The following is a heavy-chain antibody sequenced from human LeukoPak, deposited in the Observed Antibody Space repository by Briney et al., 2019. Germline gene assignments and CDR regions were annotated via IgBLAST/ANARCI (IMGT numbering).Heavy chain of an antibody. CDR1: GYTFTSYA. CDR2: ITPSGGT. Sequence: ASVKVSFKASGYTFTSYAIHWVRQAPGQGLEWMGWITPSGGTNYPQKFQGRVAITWDTSITTAYMDLSRLTSDDTAVYYCARDRYGDGFAHLDYWGQGALVTASS. CDR3: ARDRYGDGFAHLDY. D-gene: IGHD5-24*01. J-gene: IGHJ4*02. V-gene: IGHV1-2*02.